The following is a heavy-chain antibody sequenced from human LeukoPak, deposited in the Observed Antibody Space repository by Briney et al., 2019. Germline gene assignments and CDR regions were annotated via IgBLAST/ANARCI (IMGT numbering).Heavy chain of an antibody. CDR1: GFPFNTYA. Sequence: GGSLRLSCAASGFPFNTYAMYWVRQAPNKGLEWVAVISYDGNNKCNADSVKGRFTISRDNSKNTLYLQMNSLRTEDTAVYYCARGSPPDYWGRGTLVTVSS. V-gene: IGHV3-30-3*01. J-gene: IGHJ4*02. CDR2: ISYDGNNK. CDR3: ARGSPPDY.